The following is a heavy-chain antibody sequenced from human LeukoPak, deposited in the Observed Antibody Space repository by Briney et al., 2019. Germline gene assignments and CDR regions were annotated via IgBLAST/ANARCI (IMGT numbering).Heavy chain of an antibody. CDR1: GFTFSSYS. Sequence: GGSLRLSCAASGFTFSSYSINWVRQAQGKGLEWVSSISSSSSYIYYADSVKGRFTITRDKAKNSRYLQMNSLRAEDTAVYYCARDLTVVRGDLWFDPGGQGTLVTVS. CDR3: ARDLTVVRGDLWFDP. V-gene: IGHV3-21*01. CDR2: ISSSSSYI. D-gene: IGHD3-10*01. J-gene: IGHJ5*02.